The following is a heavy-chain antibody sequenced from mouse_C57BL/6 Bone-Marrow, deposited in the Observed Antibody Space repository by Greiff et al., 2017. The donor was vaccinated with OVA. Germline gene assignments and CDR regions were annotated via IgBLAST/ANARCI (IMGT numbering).Heavy chain of an antibody. CDR3: ANIYSRY. V-gene: IGHV1-7*01. J-gene: IGHJ2*01. Sequence: VNVVESGAELAKPGASVKLSCKASGYTFTSYWMHWVNQRPGQGLEWIGYINPSSGYTKYNQKFKDKATLTADKSSSTAYMQLSSLTYEDSAVYYCANIYSRYWCQGTTLTVSS. CDR1: GYTFTSYW. D-gene: IGHD2-14*01. CDR2: INPSSGYT.